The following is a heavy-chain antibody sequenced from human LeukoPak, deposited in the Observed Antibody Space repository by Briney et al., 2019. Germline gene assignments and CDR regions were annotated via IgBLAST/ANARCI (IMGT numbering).Heavy chain of an antibody. D-gene: IGHD6-19*01. J-gene: IGHJ4*02. CDR1: GGSISSGGYS. V-gene: IGHV4-30-2*01. CDR3: ARGLPPGYSSGWYPRKPSCYFDY. Sequence: TSQTLSLTCAVSGGSISSGGYSWSWIRQPPGKGLEWIGYIYHSGSTYYNPSLKSRVTISADTSKNQFSLKLSSVTAADTAVYYCARGLPPGYSSGWYPRKPSCYFDYWGQGTLVTVSS. CDR2: IYHSGST.